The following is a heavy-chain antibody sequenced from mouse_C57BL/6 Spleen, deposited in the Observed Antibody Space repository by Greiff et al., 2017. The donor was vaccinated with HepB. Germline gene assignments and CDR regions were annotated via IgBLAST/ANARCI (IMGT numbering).Heavy chain of an antibody. J-gene: IGHJ4*01. V-gene: IGHV1-20*01. Sequence: VHVKQSGPELVKPGDSVKISCKASGYSFTGYFMNWVMQSHGKSLEWIGRINPYNGDTFYNQKFKGKATLTVDKSSSTAHMELRSLTSEDSAVYYCAREDTTVVADAMDYWGQGTSVTVSS. CDR3: AREDTTVVADAMDY. D-gene: IGHD1-1*01. CDR1: GYSFTGYF. CDR2: INPYNGDT.